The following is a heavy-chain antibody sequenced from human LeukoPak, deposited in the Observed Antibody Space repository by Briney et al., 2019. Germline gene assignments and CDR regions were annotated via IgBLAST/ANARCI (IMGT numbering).Heavy chain of an antibody. J-gene: IGHJ4*02. D-gene: IGHD6-19*01. CDR1: GFTFSTYA. CDR3: ASSDSCGWYYFDY. CDR2: ISYDGSNK. Sequence: PGRSLRLSCAASGFTFSTYAMHWVRQAPGKGLEWVAVISYDGSNKYYADSVKGRFTISRDNSKNTLYLQMNSLRAEDTAVYYCASSDSCGWYYFDYWGQRTLVTVSS. V-gene: IGHV3-30-3*01.